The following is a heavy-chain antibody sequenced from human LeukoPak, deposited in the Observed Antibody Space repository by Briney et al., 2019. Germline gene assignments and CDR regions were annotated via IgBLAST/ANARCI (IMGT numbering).Heavy chain of an antibody. J-gene: IGHJ4*02. CDR2: ISYDGSNK. Sequence: PSETLSLTCTVSGGSISSYYWSWVRQAPGKGLEWVAVISYDGSNKYYADSVKGRFTISRDNSKNTLYLQMNSLRAEDTAVYYCAKDRPKVQLRFYFDYWGQGTLVTVSS. CDR1: GGSISSYY. V-gene: IGHV3-30*18. D-gene: IGHD1-1*01. CDR3: AKDRPKVQLRFYFDY.